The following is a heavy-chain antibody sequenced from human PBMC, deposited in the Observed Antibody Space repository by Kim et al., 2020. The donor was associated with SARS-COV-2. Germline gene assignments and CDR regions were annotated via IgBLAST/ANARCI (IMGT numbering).Heavy chain of an antibody. CDR1: GGSFSGYY. D-gene: IGHD3-16*01. CDR3: ARGYYDYIWGSMYGMDV. J-gene: IGHJ6*02. V-gene: IGHV4-34*01. Sequence: SETLSLTCAVYGGSFSGYYWSWIRQPPGKGLEWIGEINHSGSTNYNPSLKSRVTISVDTSKNQFSLKLSSVTAADTAVYYCARGYYDYIWGSMYGMDVWGQGTTVTVSS. CDR2: INHSGST.